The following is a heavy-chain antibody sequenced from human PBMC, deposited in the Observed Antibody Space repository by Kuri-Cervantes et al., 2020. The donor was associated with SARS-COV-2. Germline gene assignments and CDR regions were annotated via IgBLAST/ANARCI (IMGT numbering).Heavy chain of an antibody. J-gene: IGHJ4*02. CDR3: ARDHYDSSAREGVFDY. CDR1: GFTFSSYS. Sequence: GGSLRLSCAASGFTFSSYSMNWVRQAPGKGLEWVSSISSSSSYIYYADSVKGRFTISRDNSKNTLYLQMSSLRTEDTAVYYCARDHYDSSAREGVFDYWGQGTLVTVSS. V-gene: IGHV3-21*04. CDR2: ISSSSSYI. D-gene: IGHD3-22*01.